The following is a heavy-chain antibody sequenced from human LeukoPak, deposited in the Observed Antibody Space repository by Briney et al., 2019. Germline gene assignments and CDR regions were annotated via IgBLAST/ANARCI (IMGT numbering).Heavy chain of an antibody. Sequence: KASETLCLTCAVSGGSISRGGYYRGWVRQPPGNGLEWIVYIYHSGSNYYNPSRKSRVTISVVRSKRQFSLKLSSVTAADTAVYYCARVSGDTAMFQSPYFDYWGQGTLVTVSS. CDR3: ARVSGDTAMFQSPYFDY. D-gene: IGHD5-18*01. CDR1: GGSISRGGYY. V-gene: IGHV4-30-2*01. CDR2: IYHSGSN. J-gene: IGHJ4*02.